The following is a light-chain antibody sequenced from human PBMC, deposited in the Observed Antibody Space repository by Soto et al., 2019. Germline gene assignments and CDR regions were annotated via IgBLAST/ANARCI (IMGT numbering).Light chain of an antibody. CDR1: QSIRYNY. CDR3: QHYGSSPSWT. J-gene: IGKJ1*01. V-gene: IGKV3-20*01. Sequence: EIVLTQSPGTLSLSPGERATLSCRASQSIRYNYLTWYQQKPGQAPRLLIYDASSRATGIPDRFSGSGSGTDFSLTICRLEPDDFAVYYCQHYGSSPSWTFGQGTKVEI. CDR2: DAS.